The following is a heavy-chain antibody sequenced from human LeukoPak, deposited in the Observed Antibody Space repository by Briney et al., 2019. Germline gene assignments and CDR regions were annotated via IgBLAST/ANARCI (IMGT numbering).Heavy chain of an antibody. V-gene: IGHV3-23*01. D-gene: IGHD3-22*01. CDR2: ISGSGGST. CDR3: AKRRVVTVFDY. Sequence: PSGGSLRLSCAASGLTFSSYAMSWVRQAPGKGLEWVSAISGSGGSTYYADSVKGRFTISRDNSKNTLYLQMNSLRAEDTAVYYCAKRRVVTVFDYWGQGTLVTVSS. J-gene: IGHJ4*02. CDR1: GLTFSSYA.